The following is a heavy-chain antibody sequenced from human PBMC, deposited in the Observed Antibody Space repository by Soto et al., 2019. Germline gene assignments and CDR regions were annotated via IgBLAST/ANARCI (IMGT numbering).Heavy chain of an antibody. J-gene: IGHJ5*02. Sequence: QVQLVESGGGVVQSGRSLRLSCAASGFPFSTSGMHWIRQAPGKGLEWVAMISHDGGATYYVDSVKGRFTISRDTDKNTLHLQMDSLRPEDTATYYCAKDWGSSGWYNGFDPWGQGTLVTVSS. CDR2: ISHDGGAT. V-gene: IGHV3-30*18. D-gene: IGHD6-13*01. CDR1: GFPFSTSG. CDR3: AKDWGSSGWYNGFDP.